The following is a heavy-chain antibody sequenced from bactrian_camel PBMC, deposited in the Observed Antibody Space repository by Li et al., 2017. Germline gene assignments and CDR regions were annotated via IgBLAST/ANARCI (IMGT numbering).Heavy chain of an antibody. Sequence: HVQLVESGGGLVQPGGSLRLSCTASGFTFDDSHMAWYRQAPGNECELVSSISSDGTTYYADSVKGRFNITQDNAKNTVYLQMNSLRPADTGVYYCADASLRGGWYCWGQGTQVTVS. CDR2: ISSDGTT. J-gene: IGHJ4*01. V-gene: IGHV3S60*01. D-gene: IGHD7*01. CDR3: ADASLRGGWYC. CDR1: GFTFDDSH.